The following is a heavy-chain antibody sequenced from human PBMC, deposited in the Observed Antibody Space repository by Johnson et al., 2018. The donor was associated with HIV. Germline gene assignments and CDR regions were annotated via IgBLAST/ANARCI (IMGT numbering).Heavy chain of an antibody. CDR2: IYSGGST. V-gene: IGHV3-66*02. CDR1: GFTVSSNY. D-gene: IGHD4-17*01. Sequence: VPLVESGGGLVEPGGSLRLSCVASGFTVSSNYMSWVRQAPGKGLECVSVIYSGGSTYYADSVKGRFTISRDNSKNTLYLQMNSLRAEDTAVYYCASYGDYKSSDAFDIWGQGTMVTVSS. CDR3: ASYGDYKSSDAFDI. J-gene: IGHJ3*02.